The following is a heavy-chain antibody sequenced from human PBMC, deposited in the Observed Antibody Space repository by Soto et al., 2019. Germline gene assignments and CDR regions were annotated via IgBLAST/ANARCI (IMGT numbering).Heavy chain of an antibody. J-gene: IGHJ4*02. V-gene: IGHV1-46*03. CDR3: CSLDYGQWY. CDR1: GYTFTSHH. CDR2: INPRSGGT. D-gene: IGHD3-10*01. Sequence: ASVKVSCKASGYTFTSHHMHWVRQVPGEGLDWMGMINPRSGGTNSPQKFQGRITMTRDTSTSTVYMELSSLRSGDTAVYYCCSLDYGQWYWGQ.